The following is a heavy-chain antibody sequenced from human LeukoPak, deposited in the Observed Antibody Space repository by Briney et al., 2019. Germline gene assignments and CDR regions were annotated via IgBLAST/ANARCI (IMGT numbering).Heavy chain of an antibody. CDR3: AKKSSGWYYHYYGMDV. CDR1: GFTFSSYA. J-gene: IGHJ6*02. Sequence: GGSLRLSCAASGFTFSSYAMHWVRQAPGKGLEWVAVISYDGSNKYYADSVKGRFTISRDNSKNTLYLQMNSLRAEDTAVYYCAKKSSGWYYHYYGMDVWGQGTTVTVSS. V-gene: IGHV3-30-3*02. D-gene: IGHD6-19*01. CDR2: ISYDGSNK.